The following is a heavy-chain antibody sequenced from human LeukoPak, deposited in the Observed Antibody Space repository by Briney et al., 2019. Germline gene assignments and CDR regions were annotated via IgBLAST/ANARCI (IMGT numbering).Heavy chain of an antibody. Sequence: PSETLSLTCAVSGYSISSGYYWGWIRPHPGKGLEWIWSIYYSGSTYYNPSLKSRVTISVDTSKNQFSLKLSSVTAADTAVYYCARDRRGGSWYYDYWGQGTLVTVSS. J-gene: IGHJ4*02. CDR1: GYSISSGYY. D-gene: IGHD2-15*01. CDR2: IYYSGST. V-gene: IGHV4-38-2*02. CDR3: ARDRRGGSWYYDY.